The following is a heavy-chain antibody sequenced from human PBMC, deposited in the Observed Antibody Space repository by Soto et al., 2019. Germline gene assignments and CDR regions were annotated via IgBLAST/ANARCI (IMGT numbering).Heavy chain of an antibody. V-gene: IGHV3-15*01. J-gene: IGHJ4*02. D-gene: IGHD3-16*02. CDR1: GFTFSNAW. Sequence: GGSLRLSCAASGFTFSNAWMSWVRQAPGKGLEWVGRIKSKTDGGTTDYAAPVKGRFTISRDDSKNTLYLQMNSLKTEDTAVYYCTTDQGRFIGDYIWGSYLLVQWGQGTLVTVSS. CDR2: IKSKTDGGTT. CDR3: TTDQGRFIGDYIWGSYLLVQ.